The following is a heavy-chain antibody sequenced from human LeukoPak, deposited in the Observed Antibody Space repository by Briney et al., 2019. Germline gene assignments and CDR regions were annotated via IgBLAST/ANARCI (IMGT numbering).Heavy chain of an antibody. CDR2: ISYDGSNK. CDR1: GFTFSSYG. D-gene: IGHD6-19*01. Sequence: GGSLRLSCAASGFTFSSYGMHWVRQAPGKGLEWVAVISYDGSNKNYADSVKGRFTISRDNSKNTLYLQMNSLRAEDTAVYYCANFGNSGGCYHWGKGTLVTVSS. V-gene: IGHV3-30*18. CDR3: ANFGNSGGCYH. J-gene: IGHJ5*02.